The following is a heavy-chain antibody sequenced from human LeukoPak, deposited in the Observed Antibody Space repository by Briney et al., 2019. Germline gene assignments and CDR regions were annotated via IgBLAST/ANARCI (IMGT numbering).Heavy chain of an antibody. Sequence: GGSLRLSCAASGFTFSSYAMSWVRQAPGKGLEWVSAISGSGGSTYYADSAKGRFTISRDNSKNTLYLQMNSLRAEDTAVYYCANPSAGSNWFSDYWGQGTLVTVSS. CDR2: ISGSGGST. D-gene: IGHD6-13*01. CDR1: GFTFSSYA. CDR3: ANPSAGSNWFSDY. V-gene: IGHV3-23*01. J-gene: IGHJ4*02.